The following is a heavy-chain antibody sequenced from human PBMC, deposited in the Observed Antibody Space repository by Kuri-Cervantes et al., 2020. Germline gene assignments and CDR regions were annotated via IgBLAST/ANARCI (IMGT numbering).Heavy chain of an antibody. J-gene: IGHJ3*02. V-gene: IGHV3-21*01. Sequence: GGSLRLSCAASGFTSSSYEMNWVRQAPGKGLEWVSSISSSSSYIYYADSVKGRFTISRDNAKNSLYLQMNSLRAEDTAVYYCARDDRIAAAGNDAFDIWGQGTMVTVSS. CDR2: ISSSSSYI. CDR1: GFTSSSYE. D-gene: IGHD6-13*01. CDR3: ARDDRIAAAGNDAFDI.